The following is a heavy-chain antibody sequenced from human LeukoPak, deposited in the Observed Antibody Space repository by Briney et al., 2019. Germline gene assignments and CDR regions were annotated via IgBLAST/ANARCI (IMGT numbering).Heavy chain of an antibody. J-gene: IGHJ4*02. CDR3: ARVPNSGSYYGAFDY. CDR2: INHSGST. CDR1: GGSVSSGSYY. D-gene: IGHD1-26*01. Sequence: TSETLSLTCTVSGGSVSSGSYYWSWIRQPPGKGLEWIGEINHSGSTNYNPSLKSRVTISVDTSKNQFSLQLSSVTAADTAIYYCARVPNSGSYYGAFDYWGQGTLVTVSS. V-gene: IGHV4-39*07.